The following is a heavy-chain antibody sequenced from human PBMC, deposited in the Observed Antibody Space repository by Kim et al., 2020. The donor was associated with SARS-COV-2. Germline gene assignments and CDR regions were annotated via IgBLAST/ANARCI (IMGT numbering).Heavy chain of an antibody. Sequence: AGSLRLSCAASGFTFSSYGMHWVRQAPGKGLEWVAVIWYDGSNKYYADSVKGRFTISRDNSKNTLYLQMNSLRAEDTAVYYCAKEVGPIQLWSTLDYWGQGTLVTVSS. CDR2: IWYDGSNK. CDR1: GFTFSSYG. V-gene: IGHV3-33*06. CDR3: AKEVGPIQLWSTLDY. D-gene: IGHD5-18*01. J-gene: IGHJ4*02.